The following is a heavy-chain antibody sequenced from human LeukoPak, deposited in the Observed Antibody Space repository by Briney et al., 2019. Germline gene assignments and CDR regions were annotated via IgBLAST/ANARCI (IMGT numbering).Heavy chain of an antibody. CDR2: INPNSGGT. D-gene: IGHD3-3*01. Sequence: ASMKVSCKASGYTFTGYYMHWVRQAPGQGLEWMGWINPNSGGTNYAQKFQGRVTMTRDTSISTAYMELSRLRSDDTAVYYCARDLGVVITRYCFDYWGQGTLVTVSS. CDR1: GYTFTGYY. V-gene: IGHV1-2*02. J-gene: IGHJ4*02. CDR3: ARDLGVVITRYCFDY.